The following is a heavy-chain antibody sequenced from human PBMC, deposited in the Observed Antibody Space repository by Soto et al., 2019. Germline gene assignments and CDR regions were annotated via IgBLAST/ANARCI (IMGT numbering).Heavy chain of an antibody. CDR1: GFTFSSYW. CDR3: AMDGAGDLPPDY. D-gene: IGHD7-27*01. J-gene: IGHJ4*02. Sequence: EVQLVESGGGLVQPGGSLRLSCETSGFTFSSYWMNWVRQAPGKGLEWVAIIDADGSQQYYVDSVKGRLTISRDNAKNSLYLKMNSLRVEDTAVYYCAMDGAGDLPPDYWGQGTLVTVSS. CDR2: IDADGSQQ. V-gene: IGHV3-7*04.